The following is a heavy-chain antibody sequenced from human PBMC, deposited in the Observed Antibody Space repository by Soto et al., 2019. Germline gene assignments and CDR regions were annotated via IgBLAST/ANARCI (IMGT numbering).Heavy chain of an antibody. CDR2: IYYSGST. D-gene: IGHD1-26*01. CDR1: GGSISSSSYY. CDR3: ARSGSVGAYFDY. Sequence: SETLSPTCTVSGGSISSSSYYWGWIRQPPGKGLEWIGSIYYSGSTYYNPSLKSRVTISVDTSKNQFSLKLSSVTAADTAVYYCARSGSVGAYFDYWGQGTLVTVSS. J-gene: IGHJ4*02. V-gene: IGHV4-39*01.